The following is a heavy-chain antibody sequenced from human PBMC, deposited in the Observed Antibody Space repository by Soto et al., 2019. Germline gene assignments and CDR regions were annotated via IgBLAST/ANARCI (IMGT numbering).Heavy chain of an antibody. CDR3: ATGGISWSRGPNGY. J-gene: IGHJ4*02. CDR2: ISSRGNTI. CDR1: GFMFSDYH. D-gene: IGHD6-13*01. Sequence: QVQLVESGGGLVKPGGSLRLSCATSGFMFSDYHMTWIRQAPGRGLEWVSYISSRGNTIYYADSVKGRFTISRDNAKNSVFLQMKSLRAEDTAVYYCATGGISWSRGPNGYWGLGTLVTVSS. V-gene: IGHV3-11*01.